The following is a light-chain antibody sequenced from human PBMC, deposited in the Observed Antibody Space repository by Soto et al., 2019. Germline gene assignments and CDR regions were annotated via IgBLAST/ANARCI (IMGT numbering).Light chain of an antibody. J-gene: IGKJ1*01. CDR3: QQYDSSPRT. V-gene: IGKV3-20*01. Sequence: EIVLTQSPGTLSLSPGDRATLSCRASQSISSSYLAWYQQKPGQAPRLLIYGPSSRATGIPDRFSGSGSGTDLTLTINRLQPEDFAVYYCQQYDSSPRTFGQGTKVEIK. CDR2: GPS. CDR1: QSISSSY.